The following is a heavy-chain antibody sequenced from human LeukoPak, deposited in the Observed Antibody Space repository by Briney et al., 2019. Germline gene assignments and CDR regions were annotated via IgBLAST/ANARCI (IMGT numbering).Heavy chain of an antibody. CDR2: ISGSGGST. Sequence: GGSLRLSCAASGFTFSSYAMNWVRQVPGKGLEWVSAISGSGGSTYYTDSVKGRFTISRDNSKNTLYLQMNSLRAEDTAVYYCARGDGGYFDYWGQGTLVTVSS. V-gene: IGHV3-23*01. CDR1: GFTFSSYA. J-gene: IGHJ4*02. D-gene: IGHD3-10*01. CDR3: ARGDGGYFDY.